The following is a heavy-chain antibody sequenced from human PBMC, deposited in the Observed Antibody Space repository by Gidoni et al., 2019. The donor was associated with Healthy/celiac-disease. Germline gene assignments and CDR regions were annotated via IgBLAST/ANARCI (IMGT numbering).Heavy chain of an antibody. V-gene: IGHV4-59*01. J-gene: IGHJ4*02. Sequence: QVQLQESGPGLVQPGGSISSYYWSWIRQPPGKGLEWIGYIYYSGSTNYNPSLKSRVTISVDTSKNQFSLKLSSVTAADTAVYYCASEGIAAAGPFDYWGQGTLVTVSS. CDR2: IYYSGST. D-gene: IGHD6-13*01. CDR1: GGSISSYY. CDR3: ASEGIAAAGPFDY.